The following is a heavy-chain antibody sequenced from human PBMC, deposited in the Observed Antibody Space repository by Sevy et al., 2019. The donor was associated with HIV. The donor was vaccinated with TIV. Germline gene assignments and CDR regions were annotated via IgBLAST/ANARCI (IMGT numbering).Heavy chain of an antibody. Sequence: TETLSLTCSVSGGSISSYFWTWVRQSPGKGLERIGNIYFTGNTDYSPSLKSRVTLPLDTSKSQFSLTLKSVTAVDTAIYFSARDSTTRPRVLDYWGQGTLVSVSS. CDR3: ARDSTTRPRVLDY. V-gene: IGHV4-59*01. CDR1: GGSISSYF. D-gene: IGHD1-1*01. J-gene: IGHJ4*02. CDR2: IYFTGNT.